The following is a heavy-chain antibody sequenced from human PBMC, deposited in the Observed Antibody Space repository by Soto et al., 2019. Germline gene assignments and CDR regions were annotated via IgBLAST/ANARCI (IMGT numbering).Heavy chain of an antibody. Sequence: GASVKVSCKASGYTFPSYAMHWVRQAPGQRLEWMGWINAGNGNTKYSQKFQGRVTITRDTSASTAYMELSSLRSEDTDVYYCAREVPHPLRYFDWQPLDYWGQGTLVTVSS. D-gene: IGHD3-9*01. CDR2: INAGNGNT. V-gene: IGHV1-3*01. CDR3: AREVPHPLRYFDWQPLDY. J-gene: IGHJ4*02. CDR1: GYTFPSYA.